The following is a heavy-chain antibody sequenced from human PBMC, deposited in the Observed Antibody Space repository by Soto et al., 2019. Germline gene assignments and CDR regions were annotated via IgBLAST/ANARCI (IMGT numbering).Heavy chain of an antibody. D-gene: IGHD4-17*01. Sequence: GGSLRLSCAASGFTFNIYSMNWVRQAPGKGLEWVSYIGSGSSPRYYADSVRGRFTISRDNAKNSLYLQMNSLRAEDAAVYYCARAHYGDYVSDYWGQGALVTVSS. CDR1: GFTFNIYS. J-gene: IGHJ4*02. CDR3: ARAHYGDYVSDY. CDR2: IGSGSSPR. V-gene: IGHV3-48*01.